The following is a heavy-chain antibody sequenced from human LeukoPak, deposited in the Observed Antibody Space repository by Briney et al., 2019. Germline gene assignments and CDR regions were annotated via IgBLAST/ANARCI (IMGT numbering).Heavy chain of an antibody. CDR2: TRYSGST. J-gene: IGHJ4*02. CDR1: GFSVSSGPYY. CDR3: ARTWDY. V-gene: IGHV4-61*01. Sequence: SETLSLTCTVSGFSVSSGPYYWSWIRQSPGKGLEWIAYTRYSGSTNYNPSLKGRLTISLDTSKNQLSLKLSSVTAADTAVYYCARTWDYWGQGTLVTVSS.